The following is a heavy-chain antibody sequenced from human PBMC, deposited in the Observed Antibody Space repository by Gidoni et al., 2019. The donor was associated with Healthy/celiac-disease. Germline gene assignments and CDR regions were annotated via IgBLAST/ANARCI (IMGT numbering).Heavy chain of an antibody. J-gene: IGHJ4*02. CDR2: IDPGDSYT. CDR1: GFSFSSYW. D-gene: IGHD2-15*01. V-gene: IGHV5-10-1*03. CDR3: ARQRSWDCSGGSCYWEAFDY. Sequence: EVQLVQSGAAVKKPGESLRISCKGSGFSFSSYWIRWVRQMPGKGLAWMGRIDPGDSYTNYSPSFQGHVTISADKSISTAYLQWSSLKASDTAMYYCARQRSWDCSGGSCYWEAFDYWGQGTLVTVCS.